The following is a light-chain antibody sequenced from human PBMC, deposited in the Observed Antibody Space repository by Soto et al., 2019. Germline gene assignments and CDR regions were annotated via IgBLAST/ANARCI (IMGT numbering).Light chain of an antibody. J-gene: IGKJ4*01. CDR1: QGISGY. CDR3: KQLNSYHLP. V-gene: IGKV1-9*01. Sequence: IRLTQSPSSLSASVGYRVTITCRASQGISGYLAWYQQQPGKAPKLVIDIAPTLQSGVPSRFSGSGFGTDFTLTMSSLQPEDVATYYCKQLNSYHLPFARGT. CDR2: IAP.